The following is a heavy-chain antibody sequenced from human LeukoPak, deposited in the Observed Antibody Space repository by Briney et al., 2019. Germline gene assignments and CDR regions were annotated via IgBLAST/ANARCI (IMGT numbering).Heavy chain of an antibody. CDR1: EFTFSSYW. Sequence: GGSLRLSCAASEFTFSSYWMNWVRQAPGKGLVWVSRINSGGSSTRHAASVKGRLSISRDNAKNTLYLQMNSLRAEDTAVYYCARALGGWPDAFDIWGQGTMVAVFS. D-gene: IGHD6-19*01. CDR2: INSGGSST. J-gene: IGHJ3*02. V-gene: IGHV3-74*01. CDR3: ARALGGWPDAFDI.